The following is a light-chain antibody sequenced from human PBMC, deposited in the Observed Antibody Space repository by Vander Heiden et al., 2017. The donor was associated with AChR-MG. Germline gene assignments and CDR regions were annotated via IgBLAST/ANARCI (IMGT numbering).Light chain of an antibody. Sequence: EIVLTQSPGTLSLSPGERATLSCRASQSVSSSYLAWYQQKPGQAPRLLIYGASSRATGIPDRFSGSGSGTDFTLTISRLEPEDFAVYYCQQDGSSRVTFGQGTKVEIK. CDR2: GAS. V-gene: IGKV3-20*01. CDR3: QQDGSSRVT. CDR1: QSVSSSY. J-gene: IGKJ1*01.